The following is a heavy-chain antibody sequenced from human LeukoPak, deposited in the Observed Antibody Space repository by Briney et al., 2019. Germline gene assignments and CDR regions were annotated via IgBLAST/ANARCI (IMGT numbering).Heavy chain of an antibody. CDR2: ISGSGGST. V-gene: IGHV3-23*01. D-gene: IGHD2-2*01. CDR3: AKDAGIVVVPAAYFDY. Sequence: TGGSLRLSCAASGFTFSSYAMSWVRQAPGKGLEWVSAISGSGGSTYYADSVKGRFTISRDNSKNTLYLQMNSLRAEDTAVYYRAKDAGIVVVPAAYFDYWSQGTLVTVSS. CDR1: GFTFSSYA. J-gene: IGHJ4*02.